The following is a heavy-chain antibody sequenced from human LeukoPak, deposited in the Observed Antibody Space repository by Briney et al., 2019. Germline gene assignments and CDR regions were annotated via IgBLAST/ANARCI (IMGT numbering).Heavy chain of an antibody. CDR1: GFTFSSYA. CDR2: ISGSGGST. V-gene: IGHV3-23*01. D-gene: IGHD6-13*01. CDR3: AKAPPRIFEQQLPDY. Sequence: TGGSLRLSCAASGFTFSSYALGWVRQAPGKGLEWVSAISGSGGSTYYADSVKGRFTISRDNSKNTLYLQMNSLRAEDTAVYYCAKAPPRIFEQQLPDYWGQGTLVTVSS. J-gene: IGHJ4*02.